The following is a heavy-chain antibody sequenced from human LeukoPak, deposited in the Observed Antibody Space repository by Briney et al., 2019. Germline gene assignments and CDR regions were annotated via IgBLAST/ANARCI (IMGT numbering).Heavy chain of an antibody. V-gene: IGHV4-31*03. J-gene: IGHJ6*03. Sequence: TSQTLPLTCTVSGASIHSNSYYWSWIRHHPGKGLEWIGYIYYSGTTHSNPSLRSRVSMSIDTSKNQFSLKLSSVTAADTAVYYCAREPILIFGDYYYYIDVWGKGTSVTVSS. D-gene: IGHD3/OR15-3a*01. CDR3: AREPILIFGDYYYYIDV. CDR2: IYYSGTT. CDR1: GASIHSNSYY.